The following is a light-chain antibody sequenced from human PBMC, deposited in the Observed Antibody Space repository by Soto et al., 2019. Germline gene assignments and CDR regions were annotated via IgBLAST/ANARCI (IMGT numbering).Light chain of an antibody. CDR3: QKYSSAPLT. J-gene: IGKJ3*01. CDR1: QGISKY. Sequence: DIQMTQSPSSLSASVGDRVAITCRASQGISKYLAWYQQKPGKVPKLLIYAASTLHSGVPSRFSGSGSGTDFTLSISRLQPEVVATYYCQKYSSAPLTFGPLTQVDI. CDR2: AAS. V-gene: IGKV1-27*01.